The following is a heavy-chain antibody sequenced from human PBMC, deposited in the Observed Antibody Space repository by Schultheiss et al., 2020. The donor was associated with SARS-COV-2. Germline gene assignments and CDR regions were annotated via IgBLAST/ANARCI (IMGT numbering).Heavy chain of an antibody. J-gene: IGHJ5*02. CDR3: ARDLRAFRFDP. V-gene: IGHV1-69*13. CDR1: GGTFSSYA. D-gene: IGHD5-24*01. Sequence: SVKVSCKASGGTFSSYAISWVRQAPGQGLEWMGGIIPIFGTANYAQKFQGRVTITADESTSTAYMELSRLRSDDTAVYYCARDLRAFRFDPWGQGTLVTVSS. CDR2: IIPIFGTA.